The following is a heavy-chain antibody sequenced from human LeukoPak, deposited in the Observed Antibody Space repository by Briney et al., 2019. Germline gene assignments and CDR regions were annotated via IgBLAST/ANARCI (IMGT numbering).Heavy chain of an antibody. CDR1: GFTFTSYW. CDR2: IKQDGSEK. Sequence: GGSLSLSCSASGFTFTSYWVSWDRQAPGKGLEWVANIKQDGSEKEYVDSVKGRFTITRDNAKNSLYLQMNSLRAEDTAVYYCARWRGQQPEFGYWRQGTLVTVSS. D-gene: IGHD1/OR15-1a*01. J-gene: IGHJ4*02. V-gene: IGHV3-7*01. CDR3: ARWRGQQPEFGY.